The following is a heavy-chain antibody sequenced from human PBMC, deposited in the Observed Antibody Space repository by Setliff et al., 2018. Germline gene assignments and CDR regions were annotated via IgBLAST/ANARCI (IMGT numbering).Heavy chain of an antibody. Sequence: SVKVSCKASGGTFSSYGISWVRQAPGQGLEWMGGTIPIFGTTNYAQKFQGRVTIITDESTNTAFMQLSSLRSEDTAVYYCVREGVDTRSSTDYRYYMDVWGKGTTVTVSS. CDR3: VREGVDTRSSTDYRYYMDV. CDR2: TIPIFGTT. V-gene: IGHV1-69*05. D-gene: IGHD5-18*01. J-gene: IGHJ6*03. CDR1: GGTFSSYG.